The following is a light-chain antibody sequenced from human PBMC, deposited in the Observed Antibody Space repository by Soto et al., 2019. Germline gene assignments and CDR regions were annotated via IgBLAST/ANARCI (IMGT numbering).Light chain of an antibody. J-gene: IGKJ4*01. CDR2: GAS. CDR1: QSVSTN. CDR3: QHYNELPLT. Sequence: EIVMTQSPATLSLSHGERATLSCRASQSVSTNLAWYQQKPGQGPRLLIFGASTRAIGIPARFSGSGSGTDFTLTISSLQSEDFAVYYCQHYNELPLTFGGGTKVDIK. V-gene: IGKV3-15*01.